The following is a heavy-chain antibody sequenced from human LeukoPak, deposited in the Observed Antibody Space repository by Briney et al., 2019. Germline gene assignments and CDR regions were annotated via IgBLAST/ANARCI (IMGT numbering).Heavy chain of an antibody. Sequence: SETLSLTCAVSGYSISSGYYWGWIRQPPGKGLEWIGSIYHSGSTYYNPSLKSRVTISVDTSKNQFSLKLSSVTAADTAVSYCATTMIAEYYFDYWGQGTLVTVSS. D-gene: IGHD3-22*01. CDR3: ATTMIAEYYFDY. J-gene: IGHJ4*02. CDR1: GYSISSGYY. CDR2: IYHSGST. V-gene: IGHV4-38-2*01.